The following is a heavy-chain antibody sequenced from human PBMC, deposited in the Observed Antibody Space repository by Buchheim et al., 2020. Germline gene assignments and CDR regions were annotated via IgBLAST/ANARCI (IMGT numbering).Heavy chain of an antibody. CDR2: INPNSGGT. CDR3: ARTWVGSMGSFDS. J-gene: IGHJ4*02. V-gene: IGHV1-2*04. Sequence: QVQLVQSGAEVKKPGASVKVSCKASGYTFTGYYMHWVRQAPGQGLEWMGWINPNSGGTNYAQKFQGWVTMPRDTSTSTVYMELSRLTSEDTAMYFCARTWVGSMGSFDSWGQGAL. D-gene: IGHD1-26*01. CDR1: GYTFTGYY.